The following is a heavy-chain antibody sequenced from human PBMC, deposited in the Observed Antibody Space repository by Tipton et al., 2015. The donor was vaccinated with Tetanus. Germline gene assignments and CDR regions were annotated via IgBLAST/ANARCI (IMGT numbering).Heavy chain of an antibody. CDR3: ARGDSWFGESLDHLYDY. D-gene: IGHD3-10*01. J-gene: IGHJ4*02. Sequence: QLVQSGAEVKKPGASVKVFCKTSGYTFIRYDINWVRQATGQGLESIGWMNPDSGRTGYAQKFQGRVTMTRDTSISTAYMELSDLRSDDTAVYYCARGDSWFGESLDHLYDYWGQGTLVTVSS. V-gene: IGHV1-8*01. CDR1: GYTFIRYD. CDR2: MNPDSGRT.